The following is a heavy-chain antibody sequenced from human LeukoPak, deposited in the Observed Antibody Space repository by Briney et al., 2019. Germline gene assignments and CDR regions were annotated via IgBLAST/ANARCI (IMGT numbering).Heavy chain of an antibody. CDR1: GFTFDDYA. V-gene: IGHV3-43*02. D-gene: IGHD3-10*01. CDR3: AIGGPTYYYGSGDYFDY. Sequence: GGSLRLSCAASGFTFDDYAMHWVRQAPGKGLEWVSLISGDGGSTYYADSVKGRFTISRDNSKNSLYLQMNSLRTEDTALYYCAIGGPTYYYGSGDYFDYWGQGTLVTVSS. CDR2: ISGDGGST. J-gene: IGHJ4*02.